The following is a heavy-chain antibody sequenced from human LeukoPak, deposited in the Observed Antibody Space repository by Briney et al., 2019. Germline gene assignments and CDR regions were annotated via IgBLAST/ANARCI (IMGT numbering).Heavy chain of an antibody. D-gene: IGHD4-11*01. V-gene: IGHV4-39*07. Sequence: SETLSLTCAVSGGSIRSNNHYWGWIRQPPGTGLEWIGNIYFNGNIAYNPSLQSRVTISVDTSKNQFSLRLNSVTSADTAMYYCARYSNYGDYYYYYMDVWGKGTTVTVSS. CDR2: IYFNGNI. CDR3: ARYSNYGDYYYYYMDV. CDR1: GGSIRSNNHY. J-gene: IGHJ6*03.